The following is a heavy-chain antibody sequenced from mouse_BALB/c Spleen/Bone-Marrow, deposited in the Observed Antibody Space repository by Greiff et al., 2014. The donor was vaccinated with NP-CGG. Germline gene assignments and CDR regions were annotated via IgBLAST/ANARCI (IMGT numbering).Heavy chain of an antibody. CDR3: AGDGAY. CDR1: GFNIKDTY. D-gene: IGHD3-3*01. Sequence: EVKLMESGAELVKPGASVKLSCTASGFNIKDTYVHWVKQRPEQGLEWVGRIDPANGNTKYDPKSQGKATITADTSSNTAYLQLSSLTSEDTAVYYCAGDGAYWGQGTLVTVSA. V-gene: IGHV14-3*02. J-gene: IGHJ3*01. CDR2: IDPANGNT.